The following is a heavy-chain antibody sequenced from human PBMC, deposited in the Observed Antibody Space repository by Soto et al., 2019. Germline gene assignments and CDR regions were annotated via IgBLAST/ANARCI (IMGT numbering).Heavy chain of an antibody. CDR1: GFIFSSYG. CDR3: AKMVGVSVAAAGFDL. D-gene: IGHD6-13*01. V-gene: IGHV3-33*06. J-gene: IGHJ4*02. CDR2: VWFDGSNE. Sequence: QVQLVESGGGVVQPGRSLRLSSVASGFIFSSYGMHWVRQAPGKGLEWVAVVWFDGSNEFYADSVKGRFTISRDNSKKTLFLQMNSLRAEDTAVYYCAKMVGVSVAAAGFDLWGQGTLVTVSS.